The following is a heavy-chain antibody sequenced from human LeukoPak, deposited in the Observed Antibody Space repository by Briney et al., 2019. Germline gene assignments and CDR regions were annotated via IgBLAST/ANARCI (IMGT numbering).Heavy chain of an antibody. CDR3: ARGVPPPTVVTLGHAFDI. CDR2: IYYSGST. Sequence: PSQTLSLTCTVSGGSISSGGYYWSWIRQHPGKGLEWIGYIYYSGSTYYNPSLKSRVTISVDTSKNQFSLKLSSVTAADTAVYYRARGVPPPTVVTLGHAFDIWGQGTMVTVSS. D-gene: IGHD4-23*01. J-gene: IGHJ3*02. V-gene: IGHV4-31*03. CDR1: GGSISSGGYY.